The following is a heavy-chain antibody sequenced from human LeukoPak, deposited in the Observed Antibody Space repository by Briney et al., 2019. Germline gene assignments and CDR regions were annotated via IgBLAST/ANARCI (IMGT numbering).Heavy chain of an antibody. CDR1: GYSFTSYW. V-gene: IGHV5-51*01. CDR3: TRRPRATGYYMDV. Sequence: GESLKISCKGSGYSFTSYWIGWVRQMRGKDVEWKVIMFPGDSETRYSPYFQGQVTISSDKSISTAYLQWSSLKASDIAMYYCTRRPRATGYYMDVWGKGTTVTVSS. CDR2: MFPGDSET. J-gene: IGHJ6*03.